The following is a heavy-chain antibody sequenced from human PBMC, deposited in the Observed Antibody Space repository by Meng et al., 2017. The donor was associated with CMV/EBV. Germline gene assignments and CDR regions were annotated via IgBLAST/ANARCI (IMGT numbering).Heavy chain of an antibody. D-gene: IGHD3-3*01. CDR2: ISASGGGT. CDR3: ARFPYYDFWSGYYTWVGGPPNSIDY. J-gene: IGHJ4*02. Sequence: GESLKISCAASGFTVSSNYMSWVRQAPGKGLEWVSAISASGGGTYYADSVKGRFIISRDNSKNTLYLQMNSLRAEDTAVYYCARFPYYDFWSGYYTWVGGPPNSIDYWGQGTLVTVSS. V-gene: IGHV3-23*01. CDR1: GFTVSSNY.